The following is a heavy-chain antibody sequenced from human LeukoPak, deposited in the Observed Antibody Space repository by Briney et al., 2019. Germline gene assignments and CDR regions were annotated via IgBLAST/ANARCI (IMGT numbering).Heavy chain of an antibody. V-gene: IGHV3-7*03. J-gene: IGHJ4*02. Sequence: GGSLRLSCAASGFTFSSYWMSWVRQAPGKGLEWVANIKQDGSEKYYVDSVKGRFTIPRDNAKNSLYLQMNSLRAEDTAVYYCARDGGYVNFDYWGQGTLVTVSS. CDR1: GFTFSSYW. CDR2: IKQDGSEK. D-gene: IGHD5-12*01. CDR3: ARDGGYVNFDY.